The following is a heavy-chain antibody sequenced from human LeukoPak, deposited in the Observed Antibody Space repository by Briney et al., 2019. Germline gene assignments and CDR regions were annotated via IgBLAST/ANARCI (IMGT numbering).Heavy chain of an antibody. CDR2: ISSGGTTI. J-gene: IGHJ4*02. V-gene: IGHV3-48*02. CDR3: ARESYSSSWHRTYYFDY. CDR1: GFTFNTYS. D-gene: IGHD6-6*01. Sequence: PGGSLRLSCAASGFTFNTYSMNWVRHAPGKGLEWVSYISSGGTTIYYADSMKGRFTISRDNAKNSLYLQMNSLRDEDTAVYYCARESYSSSWHRTYYFDYWGQGTLVTVSS.